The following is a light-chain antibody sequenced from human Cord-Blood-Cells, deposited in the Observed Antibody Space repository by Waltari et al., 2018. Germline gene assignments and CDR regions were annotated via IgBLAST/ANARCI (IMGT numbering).Light chain of an antibody. CDR1: SSDVGGYNY. J-gene: IGLJ2*01. Sequence: QSALTQPASVSGSPGQSITISCPGTSSDVGGYNYVSWYQQHPGKTPKLMIYDVSNRPSGVSNRFLCSKSGNTASLTISGLQAEDEADYYCSSYTSSSTRVVFGGGTKLTVL. CDR2: DVS. V-gene: IGLV2-14*01. CDR3: SSYTSSSTRVV.